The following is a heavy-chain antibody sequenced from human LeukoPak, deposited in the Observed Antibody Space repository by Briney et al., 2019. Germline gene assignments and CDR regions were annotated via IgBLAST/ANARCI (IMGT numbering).Heavy chain of an antibody. Sequence: SGGSLRLSCAASGFTFSSCSMNWVRQAPGKGLEWVSYISSSSSTIYYADSVKGRFTISRDNAKNSLYLQMNSLRDEDTAVYYCARENHATVVRGVTAPLDYWGQGTLVTVCS. CDR1: GFTFSSCS. J-gene: IGHJ4*02. V-gene: IGHV3-48*02. CDR3: ARENHATVVRGVTAPLDY. CDR2: ISSSSSTI. D-gene: IGHD3-10*01.